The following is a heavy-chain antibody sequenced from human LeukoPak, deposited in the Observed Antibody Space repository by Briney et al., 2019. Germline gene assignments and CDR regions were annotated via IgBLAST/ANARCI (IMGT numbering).Heavy chain of an antibody. J-gene: IGHJ4*02. V-gene: IGHV3-53*01. CDR3: ARASRYDFWSGYPYYFDY. CDR2: IYSGGST. Sequence: GGSLRLSCAASGFTVSSNYMSWVRQAPGKGLEWVSIIYSGGSTYYADSVKGRFTISRDNSKNTLYLQMNSLRAEDTAVYYCARASRYDFWSGYPYYFDYWGQGTLVTVSS. D-gene: IGHD3-3*01. CDR1: GFTVSSNY.